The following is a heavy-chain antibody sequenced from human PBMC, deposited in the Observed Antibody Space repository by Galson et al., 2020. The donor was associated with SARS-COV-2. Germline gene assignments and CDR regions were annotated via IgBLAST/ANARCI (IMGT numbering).Heavy chain of an antibody. V-gene: IGHV4-31*03. CDR1: GGSISSGGYY. D-gene: IGHD5-18*01. CDR2: IYYSGST. J-gene: IGHJ4*02. CDR3: ARVDHSYGYCFDY. Sequence: PSETLSLTCTVSGGSISSGGYYWSWIRQHPGKGLEWIGYIYYSGSTYYNPSLKSRVTISVDTSKNQFSLKLSSVTAADTAVYYCARVDHSYGYCFDYWGQGTLVTVSS.